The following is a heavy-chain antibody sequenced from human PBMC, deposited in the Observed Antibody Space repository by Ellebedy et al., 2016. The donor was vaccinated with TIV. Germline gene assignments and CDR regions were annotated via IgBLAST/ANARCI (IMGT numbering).Heavy chain of an antibody. D-gene: IGHD3-3*01. J-gene: IGHJ5*02. CDR3: ARGSFGEYNWFDP. V-gene: IGHV4-59*06. Sequence: SETLSLXXTVSGGSISSYYWSWIRQHPGKGLEWIGYIYYSGSTYYNPSLKSRVTISVDTSKNQFSLKLSSVTAADTAVYYCARGSFGEYNWFDPWGQGTLVTVSS. CDR2: IYYSGST. CDR1: GGSISSYY.